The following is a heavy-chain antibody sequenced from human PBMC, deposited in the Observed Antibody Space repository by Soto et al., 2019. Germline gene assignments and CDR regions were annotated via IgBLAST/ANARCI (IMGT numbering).Heavy chain of an antibody. CDR1: GFAFNNYW. CDR3: VRDVGPITIFGEALSGYFDS. D-gene: IGHD3-3*01. CDR2: IKYDGSEN. J-gene: IGHJ4*02. V-gene: IGHV3-7*03. Sequence: GGSLRLSCAASGFAFNNYWMSWVRQAPGKGPEWVASIKYDGSENYYVDSVKGRFTVSRDNAKNSLSMHLNSLRADDTAVYYCVRDVGPITIFGEALSGYFDSWGQGTLVTVSS.